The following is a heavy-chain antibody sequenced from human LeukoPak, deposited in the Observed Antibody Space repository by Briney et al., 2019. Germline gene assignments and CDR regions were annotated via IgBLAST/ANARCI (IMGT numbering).Heavy chain of an antibody. CDR2: INPNSGGT. CDR3: ARDPPPNRFGEEQDDY. CDR1: GYTFTGYY. Sequence: ASVKVSCKASGYTFTGYYMHWVRQAPGQGPEWMGWINPNSGGTNYAQKFQGRVTMTRDTSISTAYMELSRLRSDDTAVYYCARDPPPNRFGEEQDDYWGQGTLVTVSS. D-gene: IGHD3-10*01. V-gene: IGHV1-2*02. J-gene: IGHJ4*02.